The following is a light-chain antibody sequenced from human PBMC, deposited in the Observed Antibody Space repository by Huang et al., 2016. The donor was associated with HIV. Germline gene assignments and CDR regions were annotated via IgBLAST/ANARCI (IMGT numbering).Light chain of an antibody. CDR3: QQYNKWPPYT. Sequence: VMTQSPATLSVSPGERATLSCRASESILRNLDWYQQRPGQPPRLLIYGASVRLPWIPDRFRGSGSGTEFSRTISSLQSEDFAVYYCQQYNKWPPYTYGQGTKLEIK. V-gene: IGKV3-15*01. CDR2: GAS. J-gene: IGKJ2*01. CDR1: ESILRN.